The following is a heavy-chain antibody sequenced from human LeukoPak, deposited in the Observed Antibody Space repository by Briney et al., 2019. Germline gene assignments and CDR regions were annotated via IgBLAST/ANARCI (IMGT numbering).Heavy chain of an antibody. J-gene: IGHJ4*02. CDR3: AREFEYDYVWGSYRALDY. CDR2: IIPILGIA. D-gene: IGHD3-16*02. Sequence: PGGSLRLSCAASGFTFSSYAISWVRQAPGQGLEWMGRIIPILGIANYAQKFQGRVTITADKSTSTAYMELSSLRSEDTAVYYCAREFEYDYVWGSYRALDYWGQGTLVTVSS. V-gene: IGHV1-69*04. CDR1: GFTFSSYA.